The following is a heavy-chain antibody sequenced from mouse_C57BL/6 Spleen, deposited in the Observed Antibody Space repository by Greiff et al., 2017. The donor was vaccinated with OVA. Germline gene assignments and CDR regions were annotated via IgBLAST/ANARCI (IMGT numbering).Heavy chain of an antibody. V-gene: IGHV2-2*01. D-gene: IGHD4-1*01. Sequence: VKLMESGPGLVQPSQCLSITCTVSGFSLTSYGVHWVRQSPGKGLEWLGVIWSGGSTDYNAAFISRLSISKDNSKSQVFFKMNSLLADDTAIYYCSSQTGTFAYWGQGTLVTVSA. CDR3: SSQTGTFAY. CDR1: GFSLTSYG. CDR2: IWSGGST. J-gene: IGHJ3*01.